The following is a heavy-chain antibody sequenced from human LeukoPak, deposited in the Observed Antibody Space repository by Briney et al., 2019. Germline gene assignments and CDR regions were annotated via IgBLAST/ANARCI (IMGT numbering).Heavy chain of an antibody. CDR1: GFTFNDYA. Sequence: PGGSLRLSCAASGFTFNDYAMHWVRQAPGKGLEWVSGIFGKNGARGHADSVKGRFTISRDNANNSLSLQMNSLRPDDTALYYCTYDNSPGGLEYWGQGTLVTVSS. J-gene: IGHJ4*02. CDR3: TYDNSPGGLEY. CDR2: IFGKNGAR. V-gene: IGHV3-9*01. D-gene: IGHD2-8*02.